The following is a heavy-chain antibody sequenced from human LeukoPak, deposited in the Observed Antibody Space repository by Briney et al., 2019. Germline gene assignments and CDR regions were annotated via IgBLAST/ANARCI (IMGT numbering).Heavy chain of an antibody. D-gene: IGHD3-3*01. Sequence: SETLSLTCTVSGGSISSGGYFWSWIRQPAGKGLEWIARFFASGGTNYNPSLQRRGTISVDTSKNQFSLKLSSVTAADTAVYYCARELIAHYDFWSGRAIGAFDIWGQGTMVTVSS. CDR1: GGSISSGGYF. V-gene: IGHV4-61*02. J-gene: IGHJ3*02. CDR2: FFASGGT. CDR3: ARELIAHYDFWSGRAIGAFDI.